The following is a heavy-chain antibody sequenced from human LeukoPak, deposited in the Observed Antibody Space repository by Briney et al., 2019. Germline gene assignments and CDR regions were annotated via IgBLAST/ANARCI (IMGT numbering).Heavy chain of an antibody. Sequence: GGSLRLSCAASGFSFSTYAMHWVRQAPGKGLEWVALIWHDASHTFYTDSVKGRSTISRDNSKNTVYLQMSSLGGEDTAVYYCAGEIFGSGSYPDYWGQGTLVTVSS. CDR2: IWHDASHT. D-gene: IGHD3-10*01. V-gene: IGHV3-33*01. J-gene: IGHJ4*02. CDR1: GFSFSTYA. CDR3: AGEIFGSGSYPDY.